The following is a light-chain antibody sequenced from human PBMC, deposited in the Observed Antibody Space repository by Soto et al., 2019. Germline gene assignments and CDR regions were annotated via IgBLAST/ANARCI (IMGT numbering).Light chain of an antibody. CDR3: QSYDSSIYVV. V-gene: IGLV6-57*04. CDR1: SGSIASNY. CDR2: EDN. Sequence: NFMLTQPHSVSESPGKTVTISCTRSSGSIASNYVQWYQQRPGSAPTTVIYEDNQRPSGVPDRFSGSIDSSSNSASLTISGLKTEDEADDYCQSYDSSIYVVFGGGTKVTVL. J-gene: IGLJ2*01.